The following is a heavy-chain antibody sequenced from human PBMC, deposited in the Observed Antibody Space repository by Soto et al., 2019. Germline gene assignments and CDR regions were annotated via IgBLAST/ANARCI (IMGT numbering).Heavy chain of an antibody. V-gene: IGHV1-3*01. Sequence: ASVKVSCKASGYTFTSYAMHLVRQAPGQRLEWMGWINAGNGNTKYSQKFQGRVTITRDTSASTAYMELSSLRSEDTAVYYCARKRSSSSSPNWFDPWGQGTLVTVSS. CDR2: INAGNGNT. CDR3: ARKRSSSSSPNWFDP. D-gene: IGHD6-6*01. CDR1: GYTFTSYA. J-gene: IGHJ5*02.